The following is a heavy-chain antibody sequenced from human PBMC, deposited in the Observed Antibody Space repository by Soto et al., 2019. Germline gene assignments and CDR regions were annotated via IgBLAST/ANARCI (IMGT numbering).Heavy chain of an antibody. V-gene: IGHV4-59*01. CDR1: GGSMKKNY. Sequence: QVQLQESGPGLVKPSETLSLTCTVSGGSMKKNYWSWIRQPPGKGLEWIGYISDRGNTNYSPSLRSRLTVSVDTARHHFSLRLTSVTAADTAVYYCARDHGGMDVWGQGTTVIVSS. J-gene: IGHJ6*02. CDR3: ARDHGGMDV. CDR2: ISDRGNT.